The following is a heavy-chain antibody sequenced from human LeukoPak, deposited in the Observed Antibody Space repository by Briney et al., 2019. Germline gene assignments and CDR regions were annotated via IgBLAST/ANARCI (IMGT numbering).Heavy chain of an antibody. V-gene: IGHV1-8*01. J-gene: IGHJ6*02. CDR2: MNPNSGNT. CDR1: GYTFTSYD. Sequence: VASVKVSCKASGYTFTSYDINWVRQAPGQGLEWMGWMNPNSGNTGYAQKFQGRVTMTRNTSISTAYMELSSLRSEDTAVYYCARARIAVAGTRMDVWGQGTTVTVSS. CDR3: ARARIAVAGTRMDV. D-gene: IGHD6-19*01.